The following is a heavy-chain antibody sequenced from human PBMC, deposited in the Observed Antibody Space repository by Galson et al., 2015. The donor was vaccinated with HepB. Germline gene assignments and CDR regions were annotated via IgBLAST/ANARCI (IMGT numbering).Heavy chain of an antibody. Sequence: SLRLSCAASGVTFSAYTMHWVRQAPGKGLEWVANTNPDGSEEYYLDSVRGRFTISRDNAKNSLYLQMNGLRAEDTALYYCARGNNPEYWGQGTLVTVSS. CDR3: ARGNNPEY. J-gene: IGHJ4*02. CDR2: TNPDGSEE. D-gene: IGHD1/OR15-1a*01. V-gene: IGHV3-7*01. CDR1: GVTFSAYT.